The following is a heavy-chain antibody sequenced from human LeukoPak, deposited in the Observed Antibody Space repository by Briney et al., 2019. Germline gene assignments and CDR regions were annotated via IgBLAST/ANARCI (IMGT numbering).Heavy chain of an antibody. CDR2: INPSGGST. CDR1: GYTFTSYF. J-gene: IGHJ6*02. D-gene: IGHD2-2*01. V-gene: IGHV1-46*01. Sequence: ASVKVSCKASGYTFTSYFMHWVRQAPGQGLEWMGIINPSGGSTSYAQKFQGRVTMTTDTSTGTAYMELRSLRSDDTAVYYCARELWEDIVVVPAATPTGMDVWGQGTTVTVSS. CDR3: ARELWEDIVVVPAATPTGMDV.